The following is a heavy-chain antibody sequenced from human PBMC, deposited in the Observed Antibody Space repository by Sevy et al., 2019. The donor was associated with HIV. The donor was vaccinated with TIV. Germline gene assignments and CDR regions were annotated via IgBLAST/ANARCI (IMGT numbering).Heavy chain of an antibody. CDR3: ARVAVEYCTNDCYHRFDH. Sequence: GGSLRLSCVASGFTFPIYSVLWVRQAPGKGLEWLTLISYDGNYKYYADSVKGRFTISRDNSNNIFYLKMSSLRVEDTALYFCARVAVEYCTNDCYHRFDHWGLGTLVTVSS. D-gene: IGHD2-8*01. J-gene: IGHJ4*02. CDR1: GFTFPIYS. V-gene: IGHV3-30*04. CDR2: ISYDGNYK.